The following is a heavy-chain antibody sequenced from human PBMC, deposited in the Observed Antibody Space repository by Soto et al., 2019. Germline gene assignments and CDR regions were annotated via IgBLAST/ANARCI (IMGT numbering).Heavy chain of an antibody. Sequence: PGESLKISCKGSGYSFPNYWIGWVRQMPGKGLEWMAMTYPHDSDTRYSPSFQGRVTISADKSGSTVFLQWSSLKASDTAMYYCSRPPHGSDGAFWGQGTQVTVSS. CDR3: SRPPHGSDGAF. J-gene: IGHJ4*02. V-gene: IGHV5-51*01. D-gene: IGHD3-10*01. CDR2: TYPHDSDT. CDR1: GYSFPNYW.